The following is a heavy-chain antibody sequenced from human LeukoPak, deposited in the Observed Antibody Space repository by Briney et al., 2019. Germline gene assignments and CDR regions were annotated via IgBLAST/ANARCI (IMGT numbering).Heavy chain of an antibody. CDR1: GFTFSDYY. V-gene: IGHV3-11*01. CDR2: ISSSGSTI. CDR3: ARDLSIVATIPDAFDI. J-gene: IGHJ3*02. D-gene: IGHD5-12*01. Sequence: GGSLRLSCAASGFTFSDYYMSWIRQAPGKGLEWVSYISSSGSTIYYADSVKGRFTISRDNAKNSLYLQMNSLRAEDTAVYYCARDLSIVATIPDAFDIWGQGTMVTVSS.